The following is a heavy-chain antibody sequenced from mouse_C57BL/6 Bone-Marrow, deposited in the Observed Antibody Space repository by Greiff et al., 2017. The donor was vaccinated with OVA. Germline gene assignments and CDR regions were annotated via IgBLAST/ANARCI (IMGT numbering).Heavy chain of an antibody. J-gene: IGHJ4*01. CDR3: ATSTYYSNYEDAMDY. CDR1: GFSFTSYG. Sequence: VQLQQSGPGLVQPSQSLSITCTVSGFSFTSYGVHWVRQPPGKGLEWLGVIWSGGSTDYNAAFISRLSISKDNSKSQVFFKMNSLQADDTAIYYCATSTYYSNYEDAMDYWGQGTSVTVSS. V-gene: IGHV2-4*01. D-gene: IGHD2-5*01. CDR2: IWSGGST.